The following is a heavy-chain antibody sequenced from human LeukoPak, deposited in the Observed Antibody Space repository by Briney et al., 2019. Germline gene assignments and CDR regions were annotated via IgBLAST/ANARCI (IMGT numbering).Heavy chain of an antibody. J-gene: IGHJ4*02. D-gene: IGHD1-20*01. CDR2: ISSSSSYI. CDR1: GFTFSSYS. Sequence: GGSLRLSCAASGFTFSSYSMNWVRQAPGKGLEWVSSISSSSSYIYYADSVKGRFTISRDNAKNSLYLQMNSLRAEDTAVYYCARDRDNWNDPYFDYWGQGALVTVSS. CDR3: ARDRDNWNDPYFDY. V-gene: IGHV3-21*01.